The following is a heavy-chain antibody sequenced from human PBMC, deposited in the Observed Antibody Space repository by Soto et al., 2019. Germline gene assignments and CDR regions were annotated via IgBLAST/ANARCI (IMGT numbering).Heavy chain of an antibody. V-gene: IGHV4-34*01. CDR1: GGSFSGYY. CDR3: ARGGYRGFPILSN. J-gene: IGHJ4*02. CDR2: INDSGVI. D-gene: IGHD5-12*01. Sequence: ASETLSLTCAVYGGSFSGYYGSWIRQPPGKGLEWIGEINDSGVINYNPSLKSRVTISADTSKNQLSLKVSSVTAADTAMYYCARGGYRGFPILSNWGQGTQVTVSS.